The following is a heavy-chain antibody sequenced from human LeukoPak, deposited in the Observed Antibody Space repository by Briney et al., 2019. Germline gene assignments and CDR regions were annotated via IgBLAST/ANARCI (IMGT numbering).Heavy chain of an antibody. Sequence: GGSLRLSCAASGFTFSSYAMTWVRQAPGKGLEWVSAVSGGGATTYYADSVKGRFTISRDNPKNTLYLQMNSLRAEDTAVYYCASARGRYYYMDVWGKGTTVTVSS. J-gene: IGHJ6*03. V-gene: IGHV3-23*01. CDR2: VSGGGATT. CDR1: GFTFSSYA. CDR3: ASARGRYYYMDV. D-gene: IGHD3-10*01.